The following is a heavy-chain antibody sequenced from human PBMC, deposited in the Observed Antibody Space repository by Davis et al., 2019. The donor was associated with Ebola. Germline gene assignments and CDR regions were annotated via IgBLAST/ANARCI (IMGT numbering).Heavy chain of an antibody. CDR3: ATTQWLREFDN. CDR1: GFTVSSNH. D-gene: IGHD6-19*01. CDR2: IYDHST. J-gene: IGHJ4*02. Sequence: GGSLRLSCPASGFTVSSNHMSWVRPAPGKGLEWVSVIYDHSTAYADSVRGRFIISRDKSNNTLYLEMNSLRVDDTAVYYCATTQWLREFDNWGQGTLVTVSS. V-gene: IGHV3-53*05.